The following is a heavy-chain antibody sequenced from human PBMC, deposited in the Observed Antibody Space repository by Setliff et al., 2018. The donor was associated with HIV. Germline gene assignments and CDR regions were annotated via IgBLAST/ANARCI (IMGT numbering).Heavy chain of an antibody. CDR1: GFTFSNAW. CDR3: TRDRQPGYDFWSGYSYYYYYHMDV. Sequence: GGSLRLSCTASGFTFSNAWMSWVRQVPGKGLEWVGRIKSDTDGGTTDYIAPVKDRFTISRDDSKNTLYLQMNSLKTEDTAVYYCTRDRQPGYDFWSGYSYYYYYHMDVWGKGTTVTVSS. D-gene: IGHD3-3*01. V-gene: IGHV3-15*01. CDR2: IKSDTDGGTT. J-gene: IGHJ6*03.